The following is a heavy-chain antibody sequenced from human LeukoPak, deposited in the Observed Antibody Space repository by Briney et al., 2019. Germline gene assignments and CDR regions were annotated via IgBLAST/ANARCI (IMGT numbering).Heavy chain of an antibody. D-gene: IGHD5-18*01. Sequence: GGSLRLSCAASGFTFSYYAMHWVRQAPGKGLEWVAATSHDEGNKYYADSVKGRFTISRDNSRNTLYLEVNSLRTDDTAVYYCARGPGLAMGKGYFDYCGQGTLVTVSS. CDR3: ARGPGLAMGKGYFDY. CDR1: GFTFSYYA. J-gene: IGHJ4*02. V-gene: IGHV3-30-3*01. CDR2: TSHDEGNK.